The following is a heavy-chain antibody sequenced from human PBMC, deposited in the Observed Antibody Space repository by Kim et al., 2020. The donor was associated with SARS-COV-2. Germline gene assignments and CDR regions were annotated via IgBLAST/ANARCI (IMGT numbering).Heavy chain of an antibody. J-gene: IGHJ6*02. CDR1: GFTFSSYS. CDR2: ISSSSSYI. D-gene: IGHD3-10*01. V-gene: IGHV3-21*01. CDR3: ARDLRVRGLGGMDV. Sequence: GGSLRLSCAASGFTFSSYSMNWVLQAPGKGLEWVSSISSSSSYIYYADSVKGRFTISRDNAKNSLYLQMNSLRAEDTAVYYCARDLRVRGLGGMDVWGQGTTVTVSS.